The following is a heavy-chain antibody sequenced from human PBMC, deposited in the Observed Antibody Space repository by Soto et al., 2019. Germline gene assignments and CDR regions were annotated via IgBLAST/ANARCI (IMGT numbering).Heavy chain of an antibody. CDR3: ARGQEGVVATH. CDR2: IKDGGST. J-gene: IGHJ4*02. CDR1: GGSLSVYY. D-gene: IGHD5-12*01. Sequence: QVQLQQWGAGRLKPSETLSLTCAANGGSLSVYYWVWIRQPPGKGLEGIGEIKDGGSTNYSPSLKSRATISSDTSNNQFSLRLNSVTAADTAVYYCARGQEGVVATHWDQGTLVTVSS. V-gene: IGHV4-34*01.